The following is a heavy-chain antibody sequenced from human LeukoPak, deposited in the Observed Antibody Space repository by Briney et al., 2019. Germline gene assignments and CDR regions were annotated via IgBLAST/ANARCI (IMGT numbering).Heavy chain of an antibody. CDR1: GFTFSSYS. Sequence: GGSLRLSCAASGFTFSSYSMNWVRQAPGKGLEWVSYISISSSIIYYADSVKGRFTISRDNAKNSLYLQMNSLRAEDTAVYYCARDQNEGHYDFWSGYYYYYYMDVWGKGTTVTVSS. V-gene: IGHV3-21*05. D-gene: IGHD3-3*01. J-gene: IGHJ6*03. CDR3: ARDQNEGHYDFWSGYYYYYYMDV. CDR2: ISISSSII.